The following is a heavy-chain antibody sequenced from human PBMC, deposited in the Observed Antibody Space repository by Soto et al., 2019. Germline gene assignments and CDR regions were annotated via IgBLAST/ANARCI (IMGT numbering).Heavy chain of an antibody. J-gene: IGHJ4*02. Sequence: GESLKISCKASGYIIKNYWIGWVRQMPGQGLEWMGIIFPDDSDTRYSPSFQGHVTISVDKSISTAYVQWSSLKASDSAIYYWFRGGVTSRTFDYWGQGTLVTVSS. D-gene: IGHD3-16*01. CDR2: IFPDDSDT. V-gene: IGHV5-51*01. CDR3: FRGGVTSRTFDY. CDR1: GYIIKNYW.